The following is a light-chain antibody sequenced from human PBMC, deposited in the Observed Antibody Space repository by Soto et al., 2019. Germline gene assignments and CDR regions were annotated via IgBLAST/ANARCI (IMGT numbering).Light chain of an antibody. CDR2: AAS. V-gene: IGKV1-27*01. CDR1: HCISNY. J-gene: IGKJ2*01. Sequence: DIQMTQSPSSLSASVGDRDTITCRASHCISNYLAWYQQKPGKVPQLLIYAASSLQSGVPSRFSGSGTGTDFTQPISRLQPEDVATYYCQKYNRSQYTFRRGTKLEIK. CDR3: QKYNRSQYT.